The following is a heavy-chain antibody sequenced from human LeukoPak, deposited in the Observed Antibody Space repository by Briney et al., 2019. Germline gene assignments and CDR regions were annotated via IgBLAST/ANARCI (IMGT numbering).Heavy chain of an antibody. CDR1: GFTFNNAW. CDR2: IQSKIDGGTA. V-gene: IGHV3-15*01. J-gene: IGHJ5*02. D-gene: IGHD2-21*01. CDR3: NTDLLQVIDGDWFDP. Sequence: GGSLRLSCTASGFTFNNAWMSWVRQAPGKGLEWVGRIQSKIDGGTAYYAAPVKGRFTISRDDSKNTLYLQMNSLKTEDTAVYYCNTDLLQVIDGDWFDPWGQGTLVTVSS.